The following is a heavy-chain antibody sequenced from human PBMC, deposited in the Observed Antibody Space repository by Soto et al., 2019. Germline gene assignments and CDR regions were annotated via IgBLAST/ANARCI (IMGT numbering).Heavy chain of an antibody. D-gene: IGHD1-26*01. J-gene: IGHJ6*02. V-gene: IGHV4-31*03. CDR3: ARDQGATPSYYYYGMDV. CDR2: IYYSGST. Sequence: PSETLSLTCTVSGGSISSGGYYWSWIRQHPGKGLEWIGYIYYSGSTYYNPSLKSRVTISVDTSKNQFSLKLSSVTAADTAVYYCARDQGATPSYYYYGMDVWGQGTTVTVSS. CDR1: GGSISSGGYY.